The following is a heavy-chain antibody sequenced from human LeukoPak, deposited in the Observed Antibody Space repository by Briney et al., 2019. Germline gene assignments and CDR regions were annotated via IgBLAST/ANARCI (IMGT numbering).Heavy chain of an antibody. V-gene: IGHV3-74*01. CDR2: INSDGSST. D-gene: IGHD6-19*01. J-gene: IGHJ4*02. CDR1: GFSVSGNW. Sequence: GGSLRLSCAASGFSVSGNWMHWVRQAPGKGLVWVSRINSDGSSTNYADSVRGRFTISRDNARNTVYPQVNSLRVEDTAVYYCARGSGAYGDFDYWGQGTLVTVSS. CDR3: ARGSGAYGDFDY.